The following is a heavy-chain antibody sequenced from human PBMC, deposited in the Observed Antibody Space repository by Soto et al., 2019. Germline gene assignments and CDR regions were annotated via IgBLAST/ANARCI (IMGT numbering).Heavy chain of an antibody. J-gene: IGHJ5*02. CDR3: TRVPNSSGWYGWFDP. D-gene: IGHD6-19*01. Sequence: PGGSLRLSCTASGFTFGDYAMSWFHQAPGKGLEWVGFIRSKAYGGTTEYAASVKGRFTISRDDSKSIAYLQMNSLKAEDTAVYYCTRVPNSSGWYGWFDPWGQGTLVTVSS. CDR1: GFTFGDYA. CDR2: IRSKAYGGTT. V-gene: IGHV3-49*03.